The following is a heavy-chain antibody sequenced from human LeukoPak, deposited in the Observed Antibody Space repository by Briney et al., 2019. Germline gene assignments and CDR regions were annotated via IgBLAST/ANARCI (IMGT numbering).Heavy chain of an antibody. CDR1: GFTFSRLW. CDR2: INEDGSEK. J-gene: IGHJ6*02. CDR3: ARGRGIGA. Sequence: GGALRLSCAASGFTFSRLWMTWVRQAAGEGLEWVANINEDGSEKYYVDSVKGRCTISRDNAKNSLSLQMNSLRAEDMGVYYCARGRGIGAWGQGTTVTVSS. V-gene: IGHV3-7*01.